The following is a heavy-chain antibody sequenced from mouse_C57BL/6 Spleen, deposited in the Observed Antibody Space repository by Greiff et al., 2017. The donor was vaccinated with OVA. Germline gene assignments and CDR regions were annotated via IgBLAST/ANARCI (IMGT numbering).Heavy chain of an antibody. D-gene: IGHD2-4*01. CDR2: IDPSDSET. CDR3: ARSVYYDYDGSDFDY. Sequence: QVQLQQPGAELVRPGSSVKLSCKASGYTFTSYWMHWVKQRPIQGLEWIGNIDPSDSETHYNQKFKDKATLTVDKSSSTAYMQLSSLTSEDAAVYYCARSVYYDYDGSDFDYWGQGTTLTVSS. J-gene: IGHJ2*01. V-gene: IGHV1-52*01. CDR1: GYTFTSYW.